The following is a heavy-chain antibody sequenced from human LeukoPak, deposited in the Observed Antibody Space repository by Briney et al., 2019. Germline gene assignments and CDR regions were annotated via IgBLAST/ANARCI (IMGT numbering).Heavy chain of an antibody. CDR2: ISASGGST. D-gene: IGHD5-18*01. V-gene: IGHV3-23*01. CDR1: GFTFSSYA. CDR3: AKQRASYGYVFDY. Sequence: PGASLRLSCAASGFTFSSYAMSWVRQAPGKGLEWVSAISASGGSTYYADSVKGRFTISRDNSQNTLYLQVNSLRAEDTATYYCAKQRASYGYVFDYWGQGTLVTVSS. J-gene: IGHJ4*02.